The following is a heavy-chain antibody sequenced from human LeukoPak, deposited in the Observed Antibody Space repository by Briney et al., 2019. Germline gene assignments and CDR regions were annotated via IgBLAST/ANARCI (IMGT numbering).Heavy chain of an antibody. V-gene: IGHV3-23*01. J-gene: IGHJ4*02. Sequence: GGSLRLSCAASRLTLSTYAMSWVRQAPGKGLEWVSAISGSGGSTYYADSVKGRFTISRDNSKNTLYLQMNSLRVEDTAVYYCAKDKGRAAAGFDYWGQGTLVTVSS. CDR2: ISGSGGST. D-gene: IGHD6-13*01. CDR3: AKDKGRAAAGFDY. CDR1: RLTLSTYA.